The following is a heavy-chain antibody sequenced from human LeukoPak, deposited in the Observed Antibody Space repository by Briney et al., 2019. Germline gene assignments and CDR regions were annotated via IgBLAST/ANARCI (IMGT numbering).Heavy chain of an antibody. J-gene: IGHJ3*02. D-gene: IGHD3/OR15-3a*01. CDR3: ARVLTPYYDFKYAFDI. CDR2: TYYRSKWYN. V-gene: IGHV6-1*01. Sequence: SQTLSLTCAISGDSVSSNSAAWNWIRQSPSRGLEWLGRTYYRSKWYNDYAVSVKSRITINPDTSKNQFSLQLNSVTPEDTAVYYCARVLTPYYDFKYAFDIWGQGTMVTVSS. CDR1: GDSVSSNSAA.